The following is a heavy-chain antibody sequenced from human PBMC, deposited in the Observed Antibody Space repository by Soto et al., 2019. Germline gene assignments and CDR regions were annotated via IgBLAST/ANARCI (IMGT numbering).Heavy chain of an antibody. CDR2: INHSGST. CDR3: ARGRDYEFWTATSSIDY. Sequence: LSLTCAVYGGSFSGYYWSWIRQPPGKGLEWIGEINHSGSTNCNPSLKSRVTISVDTSKNQFSLKLSSVTAADTAVYYCARGRDYEFWTATSSIDYSGKGTLVTVFS. J-gene: IGHJ4*02. V-gene: IGHV4-34*01. CDR1: GGSFSGYY. D-gene: IGHD3-3*01.